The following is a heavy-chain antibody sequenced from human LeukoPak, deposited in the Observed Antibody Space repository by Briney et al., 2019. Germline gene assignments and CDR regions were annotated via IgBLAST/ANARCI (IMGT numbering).Heavy chain of an antibody. CDR3: ARDVDLALDY. Sequence: GGSLRLSCAASEFTFSTYAMSWVRQAPGKGLEWVSAISGSGGSTYYADSVKGRFTIYRDISKSTLYLQMNSLRDDDTALYYCARDVDLALDYWGPGTLVTVSS. CDR2: ISGSGGST. V-gene: IGHV3-23*01. J-gene: IGHJ4*02. CDR1: EFTFSTYA.